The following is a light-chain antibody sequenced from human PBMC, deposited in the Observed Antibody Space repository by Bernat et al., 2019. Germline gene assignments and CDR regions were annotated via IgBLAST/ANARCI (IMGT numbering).Light chain of an antibody. J-gene: IGLJ1*01. CDR2: DGT. Sequence: QAALTQPASVSGSPGQSITISCTTLSSDVGGYNSVSWCQQHPGKAPKLIIYDGTNRPSGVSHRFSGSKSGNTASLTISGLQPEDEANYYCSSYISSRSDVFGSGTKVTVL. CDR3: SSYISSRSDV. V-gene: IGLV2-14*03. CDR1: SSDVGGYNS.